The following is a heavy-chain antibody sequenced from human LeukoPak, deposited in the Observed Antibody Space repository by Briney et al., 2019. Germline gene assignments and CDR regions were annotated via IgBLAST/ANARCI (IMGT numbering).Heavy chain of an antibody. Sequence: GGSLRLSCAASGFTFSSYIMNWVRQAPGKGLEWVSAISGSGGTTYYADSMKGRFTISRVNSRNTLYLQMNSLGAEDTAVYYCAKALVGWYTLDYWGQGTLVTVSS. J-gene: IGHJ4*02. V-gene: IGHV3-23*01. D-gene: IGHD6-19*01. CDR3: AKALVGWYTLDY. CDR2: ISGSGGTT. CDR1: GFTFSSYI.